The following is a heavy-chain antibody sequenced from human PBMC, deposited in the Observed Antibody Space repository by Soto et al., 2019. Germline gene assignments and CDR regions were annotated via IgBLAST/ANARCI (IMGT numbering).Heavy chain of an antibody. Sequence: GGSLRLSCAASGFTFSGYGMHWVRQDPGKGLEWVAVISYDGSNKYYADSVKGRFTISRDNSKNTLYLQMNSLRAEDTAVYYCAKDSEQRLVSGVGYWGQGTLVTVSS. D-gene: IGHD6-13*01. J-gene: IGHJ4*02. CDR1: GFTFSGYG. V-gene: IGHV3-30*18. CDR3: AKDSEQRLVSGVGY. CDR2: ISYDGSNK.